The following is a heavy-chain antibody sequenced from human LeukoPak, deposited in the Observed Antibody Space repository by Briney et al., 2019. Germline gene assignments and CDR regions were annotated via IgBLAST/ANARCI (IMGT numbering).Heavy chain of an antibody. J-gene: IGHJ3*02. CDR2: VSYDGSNK. D-gene: IGHD3-22*01. CDR3: AKGGYYDSSGYYAGRGDAFDI. CDR1: GLTFSRYG. Sequence: GESLKISCEVSGLTFSRYGMHWVRQAPGKGLEWVAVVSYDGSNKDYADSVKGRFTISRDNSKNTLHLQMNSLRAEDTAVYYCAKGGYYDSSGYYAGRGDAFDIWGQGAMVTVSS. V-gene: IGHV3-30*18.